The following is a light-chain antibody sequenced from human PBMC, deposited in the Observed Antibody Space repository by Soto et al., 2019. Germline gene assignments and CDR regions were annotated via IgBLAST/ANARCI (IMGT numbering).Light chain of an antibody. CDR2: EVS. CDR1: SSDVGNYKY. J-gene: IGLJ1*01. V-gene: IGLV2-14*01. CDR3: FSYTSSGTYV. Sequence: LTQPASVSGSPGQSITISCTGTSSDVGNYKYVSWYQQHPGKAPKLMIYEVSNRPSGVSNRFSGSKSGDTASLTISGLQAEDETDYYCFSYTSSGTYVFGTGTKVTVL.